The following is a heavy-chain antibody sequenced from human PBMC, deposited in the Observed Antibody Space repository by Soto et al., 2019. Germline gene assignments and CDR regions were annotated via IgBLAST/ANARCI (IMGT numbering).Heavy chain of an antibody. CDR2: INAGNGNT. CDR3: AREEYYDFWSHYLGYDY. V-gene: IGHV1-3*01. CDR1: GYTFTSYA. Sequence: ASVKVSCKASGYTFTSYAMHWVRQAPGQRLEWMGWINAGNGNTKYSQKFQGRVTITRDTSASTAYMELSSLRSEDTAVYYCAREEYYDFWSHYLGYDYWSQGNLVTVSS. D-gene: IGHD3-3*01. J-gene: IGHJ4*02.